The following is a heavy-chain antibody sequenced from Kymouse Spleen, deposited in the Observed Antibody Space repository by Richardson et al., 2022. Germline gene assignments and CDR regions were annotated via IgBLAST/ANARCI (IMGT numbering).Heavy chain of an antibody. V-gene: IGHV3-15*01. CDR3: TTEYQPLYYYGMDV. D-gene: IGHD2-2*02. CDR2: IKSKTDGGTT. Sequence: EVQLVESGGGLVKPGGSLRLSCAASGFTFSNAWMSWVRQAPGKGLEWVGRIKSKTDGGTTDYAAPVKGRFTISRDDSKNTLYLQMNSLKTEDTAVYYCTTEYQPLYYYGMDVWGQGTTVTVSS. J-gene: IGHJ6*02. CDR1: GFTFSNAW.